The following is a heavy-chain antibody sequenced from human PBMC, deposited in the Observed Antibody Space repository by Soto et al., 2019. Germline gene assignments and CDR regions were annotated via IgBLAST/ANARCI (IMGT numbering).Heavy chain of an antibody. J-gene: IGHJ4*02. V-gene: IGHV4-59*01. CDR2: ISYSGST. D-gene: IGHD3-22*01. CDR1: GASITTYY. Sequence: SETLSLTCSVSGASITTYYWSWIRQPPGKGLEWIGSISYSGSTKYNPSLESRVMISLDTSKNQFSLKLSSVTAADTAVYYCERVPTAEATITEKDYYDSSGYPYYFDYWGQGTLVTVSS. CDR3: ERVPTAEATITEKDYYDSSGYPYYFDY.